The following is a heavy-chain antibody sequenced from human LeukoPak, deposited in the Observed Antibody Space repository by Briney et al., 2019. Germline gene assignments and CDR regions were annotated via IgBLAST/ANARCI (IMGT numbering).Heavy chain of an antibody. Sequence: SETLSLTCTVSGGSISSYYWSWIRQPPGKGLEWIGYIYYSGSTNYNPSLKSRVTISVDTSKNQFSLKLSSVTAADTAVYYCARDGYYYYGSGSYYYGMDVWGQGTTVTVSS. J-gene: IGHJ6*02. CDR2: IYYSGST. CDR3: ARDGYYYYGSGSYYYGMDV. D-gene: IGHD3-10*01. V-gene: IGHV4-59*01. CDR1: GGSISSYY.